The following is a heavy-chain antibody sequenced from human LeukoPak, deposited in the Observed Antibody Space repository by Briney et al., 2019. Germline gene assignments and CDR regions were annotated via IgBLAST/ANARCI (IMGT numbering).Heavy chain of an antibody. CDR2: ISRNSSKT. CDR1: LFTLSDYV. CDR3: AKGKAGFGELFD. D-gene: IGHD3-10*01. Sequence: PGGSLRLARADSLFTLSDYVMSWVRQAPRGGVEGVSSISRNSSKTYYADSLKGRFNISRDETNNTLFLQMNSLRAGDTALYYCAKGKAGFGELFDWGPGTLVTVSS. J-gene: IGHJ4*02. V-gene: IGHV3-23*01.